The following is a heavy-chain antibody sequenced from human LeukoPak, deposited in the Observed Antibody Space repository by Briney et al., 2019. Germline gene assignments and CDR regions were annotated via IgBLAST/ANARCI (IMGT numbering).Heavy chain of an antibody. V-gene: IGHV3-74*01. J-gene: IGHJ4*02. CDR1: GFTFSGYW. CDR2: INTDGSST. CDR3: AKDAVLDYGDPG. Sequence: GGSLRLSCAASGFTFSGYWMHWVRQAPGKGLVWVSRINTDGSSTYYADSVKGRFTISRDNSKNTLYLQMNSLRAEDTAVYYCAKDAVLDYGDPGWGQGTLVTVSS. D-gene: IGHD4-17*01.